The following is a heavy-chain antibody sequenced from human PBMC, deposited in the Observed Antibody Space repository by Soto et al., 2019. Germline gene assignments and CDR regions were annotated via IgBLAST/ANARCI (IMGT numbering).Heavy chain of an antibody. V-gene: IGHV4-30-4*01. CDR3: ARDRVSSWYYFDY. CDR1: DGSISSGDYY. Sequence: SETQSLTCTVSDGSISSGDYYWSWIRQPPGKGLEWIGYIYYSGSTYYNPSLKSRVTISVDTSKNQFSLKLSSVTAADTAVYYCARDRVSSWYYFDYWGQGTLVTVSS. J-gene: IGHJ4*02. CDR2: IYYSGST. D-gene: IGHD6-13*01.